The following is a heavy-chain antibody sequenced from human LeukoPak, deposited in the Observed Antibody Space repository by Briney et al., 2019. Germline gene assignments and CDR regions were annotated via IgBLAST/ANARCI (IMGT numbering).Heavy chain of an antibody. D-gene: IGHD3-22*01. V-gene: IGHV3-7*01. Sequence: GGSLRLSCAASGFTFSSYWMSWVRQAPGKGLEWVANIKQDGSEKYYVDSVKGRFTISRDNAKNSLYLQMNSLRAEDTAVYYCARSGYYYDSSDHFDIWGQGTMVTVSP. CDR1: GFTFSSYW. J-gene: IGHJ3*02. CDR2: IKQDGSEK. CDR3: ARSGYYYDSSDHFDI.